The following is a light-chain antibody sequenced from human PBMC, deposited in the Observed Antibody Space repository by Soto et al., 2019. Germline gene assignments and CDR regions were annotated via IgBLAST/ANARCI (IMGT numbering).Light chain of an antibody. CDR3: QKYNSAPRT. CDR2: GAS. V-gene: IGKV1-27*01. CDR1: QDINNF. J-gene: IGKJ1*01. Sequence: DTQMTQSPSSLSASVGDRVTITCRASQDINNFLAWYQQKPGKVPKLLIYGASTLQSGVPARFSGSASGTDFTLTISRLQPEDVATYYCQKYNSAPRTFGQGTKVEIK.